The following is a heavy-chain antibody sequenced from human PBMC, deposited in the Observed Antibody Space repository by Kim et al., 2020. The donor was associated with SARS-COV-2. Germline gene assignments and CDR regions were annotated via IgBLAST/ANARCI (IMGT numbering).Heavy chain of an antibody. V-gene: IGHV4-39*01. D-gene: IGHD3-3*01. CDR3: AGVRYYDFWSGYDY. CDR2: IYYSGST. Sequence: SETLSLTCTVSGGSISSSSYYWGWIRQPPGKGLEWIGSIYYSGSTYYNPSLKSRVTISVDTSKNQFSLKLSSVTAADTAVYYCAGVRYYDFWSGYDYWGQGTLVTVSS. J-gene: IGHJ4*02. CDR1: GGSISSSSYY.